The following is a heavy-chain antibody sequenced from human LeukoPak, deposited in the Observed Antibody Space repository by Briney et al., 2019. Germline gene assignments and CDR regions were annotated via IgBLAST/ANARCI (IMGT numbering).Heavy chain of an antibody. CDR2: ISHDGSNK. D-gene: IGHD3-16*01. V-gene: IGHV3-30*18. CDR1: GFPFSDYG. CDR3: AKVRWGSDNALDS. Sequence: GTSLRLSCAASGFPFSDYGMYWVRQAPGKGLEWLVVISHDGSNKYYADSVKGRITISRDNSMNTLYLQMNSLRAEDTAVYYCAKVRWGSDNALDSWGQGTLVTGSS. J-gene: IGHJ4*02.